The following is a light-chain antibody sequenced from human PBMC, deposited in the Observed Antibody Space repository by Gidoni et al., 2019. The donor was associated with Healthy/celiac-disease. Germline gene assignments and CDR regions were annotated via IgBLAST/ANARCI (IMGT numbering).Light chain of an antibody. J-gene: IGKJ1*01. CDR2: GAT. Sequence: EIVLTQSPGTLSLSPGERATLSCRTSQSVSSSYLAWYQQNPGQAPRLLIYGATSRATGSPDRFSGSGTGTDFTLTISRLEPEDFAVYYCKQYGETFXXXTKVEIK. V-gene: IGKV3-20*01. CDR3: KQYGET. CDR1: QSVSSSY.